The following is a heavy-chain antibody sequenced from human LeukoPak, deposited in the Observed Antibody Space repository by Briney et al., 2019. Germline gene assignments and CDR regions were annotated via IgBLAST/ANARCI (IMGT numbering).Heavy chain of an antibody. V-gene: IGHV3-43*01. CDR3: AKDSGGIERTFDY. J-gene: IGHJ4*02. D-gene: IGHD3-16*01. CDR2: ISWDGGST. CDR1: GFTFDDYT. Sequence: GGSLRLSCAASGFTFDDYTMHWVRQAPGKGLEWVSLISWDGGSTYYADSVKGRFTISRDNSKNSLYLQMNSLRTEDTALYYCAKDSGGIERTFDYWGQGTLVTVSS.